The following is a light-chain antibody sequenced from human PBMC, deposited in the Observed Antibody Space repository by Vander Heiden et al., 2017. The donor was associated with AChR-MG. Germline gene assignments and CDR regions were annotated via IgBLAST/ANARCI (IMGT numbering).Light chain of an antibody. V-gene: IGKV1-39*01. J-gene: IGKJ2*01. CDR3: QHIDSTPPYT. Sequence: DIQMTQSPSSLSASVRDRVTISCRASQSISTYLNWYQQKPGKAPKLLIHAASSLQSGVPSRFSGSGSGTDFTLTISSLQPEDFATYYCQHIDSTPPYTFGQGTKLEIK. CDR1: QSISTY. CDR2: AAS.